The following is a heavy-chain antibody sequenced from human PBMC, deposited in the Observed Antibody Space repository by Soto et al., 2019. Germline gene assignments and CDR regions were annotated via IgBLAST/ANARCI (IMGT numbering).Heavy chain of an antibody. J-gene: IGHJ4*02. V-gene: IGHV3-23*01. CDR2: ISGSGGST. D-gene: IGHD1-7*01. Sequence: PGGSLRLSCAASGFTFSSYAMSWVRQAPGKGLEWVSAISGSGGSTYYADSVKGRFTISRDNSKNTLYLQMNSLRAEDTAVYYCAKDLELGRTRSRYFGYWGQGTLVTVSS. CDR3: AKDLELGRTRSRYFGY. CDR1: GFTFSSYA.